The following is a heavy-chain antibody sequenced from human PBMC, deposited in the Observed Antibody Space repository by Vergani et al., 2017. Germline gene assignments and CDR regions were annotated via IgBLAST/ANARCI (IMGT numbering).Heavy chain of an antibody. CDR3: ARVFSSSRYYYYYYGMDV. Sequence: QVQLQESGPGLVKPSQTLSLTCAVYGGSFSGYYWSWIRQPPGKGLEWIGEINHSGSTNYNPSLKSRVTISVDTSKNQFSLKLSSVTAADTAVYYCARVFSSSRYYYYYYGMDVWGQGTTVTVSS. V-gene: IGHV4-34*09. CDR1: GGSFSGYY. D-gene: IGHD6-6*01. CDR2: INHSGST. J-gene: IGHJ6*02.